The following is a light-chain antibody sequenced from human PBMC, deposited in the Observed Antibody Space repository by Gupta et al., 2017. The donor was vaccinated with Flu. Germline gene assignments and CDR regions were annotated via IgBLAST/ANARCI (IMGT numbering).Light chain of an antibody. J-gene: IGLJ2*01. Sequence: SVLTQPPSLSAAPGQKVTISCSGSSSNIASNYVSWYQHLPGTAPKLLIYENNQRPSGIPDRFSGSKSGTSATLAIAGLQTGDEADYYCETWDNTLSAGVFGGGIKLTVL. V-gene: IGLV1-51*01. CDR1: SSNIASNY. CDR2: ENN. CDR3: ETWDNTLSAGV.